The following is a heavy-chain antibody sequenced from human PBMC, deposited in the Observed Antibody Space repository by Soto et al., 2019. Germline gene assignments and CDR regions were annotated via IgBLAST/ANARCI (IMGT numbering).Heavy chain of an antibody. D-gene: IGHD3-3*01. Sequence: ASVKVSCKASGYTFTSYDINWVRQATGQGLEWMGWMNPNSGNTGYAQKFQGRVTMTRNTSISTAYMELSSLRSEDTAVYYCARDLMVFGVVTDAFDIWGQGTMVTVSS. J-gene: IGHJ3*02. V-gene: IGHV1-8*01. CDR3: ARDLMVFGVVTDAFDI. CDR1: GYTFTSYD. CDR2: MNPNSGNT.